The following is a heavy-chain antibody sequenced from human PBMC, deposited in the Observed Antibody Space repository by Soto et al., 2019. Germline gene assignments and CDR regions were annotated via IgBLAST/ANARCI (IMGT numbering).Heavy chain of an antibody. V-gene: IGHV4-39*01. J-gene: IGHJ6*03. CDR3: ASHAVLWGLRYFDSTGIGYMDV. Sequence: PSETLSLTCTVSGGSISSSSYYWGWIHQPPGKGLEWSGSIYYSGSTYYNPSLKIRVTIAVDTSKNQFSLKLSSVTAADTAVYYCASHAVLWGLRYFDSTGIGYMDVWGKGTTVTVSS. CDR1: GGSISSSSYY. CDR2: IYYSGST. D-gene: IGHD3-9*01.